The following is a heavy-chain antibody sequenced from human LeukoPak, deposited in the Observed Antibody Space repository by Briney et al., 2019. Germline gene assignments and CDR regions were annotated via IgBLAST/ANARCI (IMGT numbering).Heavy chain of an antibody. Sequence: SETLSLTCTVSGGSMFSYHWSWVRQSAGEGLEWIGHIDVGGSTNYSPSLKSRVTMSVDTTKNQFSLKLKSVTAADTAVYYCARLRFYDSSGYSPGYYMDVWGKGTTVAVSS. D-gene: IGHD3-22*01. CDR3: ARLRFYDSSGYSPGYYMDV. J-gene: IGHJ6*03. V-gene: IGHV4-4*07. CDR2: IDVGGST. CDR1: GGSMFSYH.